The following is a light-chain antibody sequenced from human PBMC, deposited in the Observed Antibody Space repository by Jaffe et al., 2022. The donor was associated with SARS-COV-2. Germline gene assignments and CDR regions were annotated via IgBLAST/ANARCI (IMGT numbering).Light chain of an antibody. CDR2: LGS. Sequence: DIVMTQSPLSLPVTPGEPASISCRSSQSLLHSNGYNCLDWYLQKPGQSPHLLIYLGSNRASGVPDRFSGSGSGTDFTLKISRVEAEDVGVYYCMQALQTPRTFGQGTKVEIK. CDR3: MQALQTPRT. CDR1: QSLLHSNGYNC. J-gene: IGKJ1*01. V-gene: IGKV2-28*01.